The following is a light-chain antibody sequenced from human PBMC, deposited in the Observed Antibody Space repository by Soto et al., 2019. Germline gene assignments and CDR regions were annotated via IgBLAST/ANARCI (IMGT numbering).Light chain of an antibody. CDR1: ESVCSKC. CDR2: GAS. V-gene: IGKV3-20*01. Sequence: EIVLTQSPGTLSLSPGERATLSCRASESVCSKCFAWYQQKPGQAPRLLIFGASSRATGVPDRFSGSGSGTDFTLSVSRLEPEDFAVYYCQQYGSTPRTFGQGTKVEIK. J-gene: IGKJ1*01. CDR3: QQYGSTPRT.